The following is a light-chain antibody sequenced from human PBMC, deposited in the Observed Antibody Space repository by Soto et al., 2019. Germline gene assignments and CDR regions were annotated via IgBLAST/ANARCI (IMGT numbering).Light chain of an antibody. CDR2: DVS. Sequence: QSALTQPASVSGSPGQSITISCTGTSSDVGGYNYVSWYQQEPGKAPKLMIYDVSNRPSGVSNRFSGSKSGNTASLTISGLQAEDEADYYCSSYTSGTTFVFGTGTKVTV. CDR3: SSYTSGTTFV. V-gene: IGLV2-14*01. J-gene: IGLJ1*01. CDR1: SSDVGGYNY.